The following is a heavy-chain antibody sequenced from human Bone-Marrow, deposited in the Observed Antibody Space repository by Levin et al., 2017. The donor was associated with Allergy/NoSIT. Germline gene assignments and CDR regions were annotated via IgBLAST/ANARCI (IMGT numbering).Heavy chain of an antibody. J-gene: IGHJ4*02. CDR2: IYSGGST. V-gene: IGHV3-53*01. D-gene: IGHD2-2*01. Sequence: GGSLRLSCAASGFTVSSNYMSWVRQAPGKGLEWVSVIYSGGSTYYADSVKGRFTISRDNSKNTLYLQMNSLRAEDTAVYYCARQSGGYCSSTSCDWGQGTLVTVSS. CDR1: GFTVSSNY. CDR3: ARQSGGYCSSTSCD.